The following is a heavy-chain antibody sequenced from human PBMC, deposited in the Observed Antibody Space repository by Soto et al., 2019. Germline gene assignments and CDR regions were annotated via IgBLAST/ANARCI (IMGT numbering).Heavy chain of an antibody. V-gene: IGHV3-48*03. Sequence: EVQLVESGGGLVQPGGSLRLSCAASGFSFNTYEMNWVRQAPGKGLEWVSYLSSSGSTIYYADPVKGRFTVSRDNGKNSLYLQMNSLRAEDTAVYYCAYGGSCDYWGQGTQVTVSS. CDR3: AYGGSCDY. J-gene: IGHJ4*02. D-gene: IGHD1-26*01. CDR2: LSSSGSTI. CDR1: GFSFNTYE.